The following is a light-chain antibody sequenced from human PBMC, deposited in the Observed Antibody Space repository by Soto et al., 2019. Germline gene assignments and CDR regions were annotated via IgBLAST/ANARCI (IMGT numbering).Light chain of an antibody. J-gene: IGKJ2*01. Sequence: DVRMTQSPSSLSASVGDTITITCRASRTINTYLNWFQQKPGEPPRLLIYGASTLHDGVPSRFSGSGSGADFTLTISGLQPEDFATYFCQQSYSSPYNFAQGTKVEIK. CDR3: QQSYSSPYN. V-gene: IGKV1-39*01. CDR1: RTINTY. CDR2: GAS.